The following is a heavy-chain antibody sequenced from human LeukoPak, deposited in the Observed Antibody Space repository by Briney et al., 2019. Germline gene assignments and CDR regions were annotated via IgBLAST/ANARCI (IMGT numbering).Heavy chain of an antibody. CDR1: GFTFSSYG. Sequence: GGSLRLSCAASGFTFSSYGMHWVRQAPGKGLEWVAVIWYDGSNKYYADSVKGRFPISRDNSKNTLYLQMNSLRAEDTAVYYCASGKTKLVRAYFDYWGQGTLVTVSS. J-gene: IGHJ4*02. V-gene: IGHV3-33*01. D-gene: IGHD6-13*01. CDR2: IWYDGSNK. CDR3: ASGKTKLVRAYFDY.